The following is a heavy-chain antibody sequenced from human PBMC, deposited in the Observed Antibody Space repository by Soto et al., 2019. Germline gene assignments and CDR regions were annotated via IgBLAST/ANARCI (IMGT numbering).Heavy chain of an antibody. J-gene: IGHJ5*02. D-gene: IGHD6-13*01. CDR3: ARQLYSSSTYNWFDP. CDR1: GDSISSHY. V-gene: IGHV4-4*07. CDR2: IYTSGST. Sequence: PSETLSLTCTVSGDSISSHYWSWMRQTAGKGLEWIGRIYTSGSTNYNPSLKSRLTMSVDTSKNQFSLKLSSVTAADTGVYFCARQLYSSSTYNWFDPWGQGTLVTVSS.